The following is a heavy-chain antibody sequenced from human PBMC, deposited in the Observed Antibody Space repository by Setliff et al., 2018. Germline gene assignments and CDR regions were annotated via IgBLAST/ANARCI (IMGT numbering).Heavy chain of an antibody. CDR1: GFTFSNYW. CDR3: ARDLIRGAPNWFDP. Sequence: GGSLRLSCAASGFTFSNYWMHWVRQTPGEGLERVAIINPDGSEKYYLDSVKGRFTISRDNAKSSLYLQMNSLRAEDTAVYYCARDLIRGAPNWFDPWGQGTLVTVSS. V-gene: IGHV3-7*01. J-gene: IGHJ5*02. D-gene: IGHD3-10*01. CDR2: INPDGSEK.